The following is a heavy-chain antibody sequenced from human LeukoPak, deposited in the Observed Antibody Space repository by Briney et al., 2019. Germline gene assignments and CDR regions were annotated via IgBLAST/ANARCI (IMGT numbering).Heavy chain of an antibody. Sequence: GGSLRLSCAASGFTFSSYSMNWVRQAPGKGLEWVSSISSSSSYIYYADSVKGRFTISRDNAKNSLYLQMNSLRAEDTAVYYCARDIWVPHPHPITAAGTGADYWGQGTLVTVSS. V-gene: IGHV3-21*01. CDR1: GFTFSSYS. D-gene: IGHD6-13*01. CDR3: ARDIWVPHPHPITAAGTGADY. CDR2: ISSSSSYI. J-gene: IGHJ4*02.